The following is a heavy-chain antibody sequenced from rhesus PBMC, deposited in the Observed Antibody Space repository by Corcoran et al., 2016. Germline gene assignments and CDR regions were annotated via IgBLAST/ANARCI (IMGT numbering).Heavy chain of an antibody. Sequence: QLQLQESGPGLVKPSETLSLTCAVSGGPISSNWWSWIRQPPGKGLVWLGRISGRAGSTTYNPLLKSPVPISKDTSTNHLSLKLMSVTAADTAVYYCARRLATVTLSYFDYWGQGVLVTVSS. J-gene: IGHJ4*01. CDR3: ARRLATVTLSYFDY. CDR2: ISGRAGST. CDR1: GGPISSNW. D-gene: IGHD5-36*02. V-gene: IGHV4-57*02.